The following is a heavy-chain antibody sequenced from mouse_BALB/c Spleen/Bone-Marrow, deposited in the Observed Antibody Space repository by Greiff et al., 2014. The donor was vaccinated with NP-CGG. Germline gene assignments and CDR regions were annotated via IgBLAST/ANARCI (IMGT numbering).Heavy chain of an antibody. Sequence: VQLQQSGTVLARPGASVKMSCKASGYSFTSYWMHWVKQRPGQGLECIGAIYPGDSDTTYNQQFKGKAKLTAVTSASTAYMELSSLTNEDSTIYYCTRLGHYYGSIFEYWGQGTTLTVSS. J-gene: IGHJ2*01. CDR3: TRLGHYYGSIFEY. CDR2: IYPGDSDT. D-gene: IGHD1-2*01. V-gene: IGHV1-5*01. CDR1: GYSFTSYW.